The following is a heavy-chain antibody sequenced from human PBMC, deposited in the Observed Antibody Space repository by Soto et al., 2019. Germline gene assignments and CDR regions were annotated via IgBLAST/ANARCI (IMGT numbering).Heavy chain of an antibody. J-gene: IGHJ6*02. CDR2: IYTSGST. D-gene: IGHD2-2*01. Sequence: SETLSLTCTVAGGSISSYYGSWIRQPAGKGLEWIGRIYTSGSTNYNPSLKSRVTMSVDTSKNQFSLKLSSVTAADTAVYYCARDALGYCSSTSCYHYYYYGMDVWGQGTTVTVSS. CDR3: ARDALGYCSSTSCYHYYYYGMDV. CDR1: GGSISSYY. V-gene: IGHV4-4*07.